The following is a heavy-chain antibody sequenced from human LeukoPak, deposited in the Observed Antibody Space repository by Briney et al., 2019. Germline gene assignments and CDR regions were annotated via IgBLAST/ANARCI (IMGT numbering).Heavy chain of an antibody. CDR3: ARDRGTYKNFDY. V-gene: IGHV3-33*01. CDR2: IWYDGSSQ. D-gene: IGHD3-10*01. J-gene: IGHJ4*02. CDR1: GFTFGNYG. Sequence: GRSLRLSCAASGFTFGNYGIHWVRQAPGKGLEWVTFIWYDGSSQYYADSVRGRFTISRDNSKNTLYLQMNSLRAEDTAVYYCARDRGTYKNFDYWGRGTLVTVSS.